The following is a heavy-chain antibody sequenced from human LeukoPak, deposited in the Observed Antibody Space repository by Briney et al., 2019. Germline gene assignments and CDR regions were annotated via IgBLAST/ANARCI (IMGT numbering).Heavy chain of an antibody. CDR2: IIPIFGTA. CDR1: GGTFSSYA. CDR3: ARGNIVVVPAASLSYYYYGMDV. V-gene: IGHV1-69*06. Sequence: GSSVKVSCKASGGTFSSYAISWVRQAPGQGLEWMGGIIPIFGTANYAQKLQGRVTITADKSTSTAYMELSSLRSEDTAVYYCARGNIVVVPAASLSYYYYGMDVWGKGTTVTVSS. J-gene: IGHJ6*04. D-gene: IGHD2-2*01.